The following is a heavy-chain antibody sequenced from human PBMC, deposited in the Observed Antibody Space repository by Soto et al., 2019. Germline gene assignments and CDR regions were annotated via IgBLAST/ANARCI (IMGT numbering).Heavy chain of an antibody. J-gene: IGHJ4*02. D-gene: IGHD6-19*01. CDR1: GFTFSSYW. CDR2: IKQDGSEK. CDR3: ARRPLWEQWLVPRDSTLSNYFDY. Sequence: GGSLRLSCAASGFTFSSYWMSWVRQAPGKGLEWVANIKQDGSEKYYVDSVKGRFTISRDNAKNSLYLQMNSLRAADTAVYYCARRPLWEQWLVPRDSTLSNYFDYWGQGTLVTVSS. V-gene: IGHV3-7*02.